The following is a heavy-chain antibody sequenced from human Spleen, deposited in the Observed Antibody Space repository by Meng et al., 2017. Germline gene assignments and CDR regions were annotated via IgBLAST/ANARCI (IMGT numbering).Heavy chain of an antibody. V-gene: IGHV4-34*01. Sequence: QVQLQQWGAGLLKPSETLSHTRAVYCGSFSGYYWSWIRQPPGKGLEWIGEINHSGSTNYNPSLKSRVTISVDTSKNQFYLKLSSVTAADTAVYYCARGGMSPTVMSDYWGQGTLVTVSS. CDR1: CGSFSGYY. J-gene: IGHJ4*02. CDR2: INHSGST. CDR3: ARGGMSPTVMSDY. D-gene: IGHD4-11*01.